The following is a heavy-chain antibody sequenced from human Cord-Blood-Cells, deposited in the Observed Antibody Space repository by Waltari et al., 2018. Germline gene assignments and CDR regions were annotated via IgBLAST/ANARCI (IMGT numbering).Heavy chain of an antibody. CDR3: ASGGAYYDILTGYYY. J-gene: IGHJ4*02. CDR2: INQSGST. Sequence: QVQLQRWGAGLLKPSETLSLTCAVYGGSFSGYYWSWIRQPPGKGLEWIGEINQSGSTNYNPSLKSRVTISVDTSKNQFSLKLSSVTAADTAVYYCASGGAYYDILTGYYYWGQGTLVTVSS. V-gene: IGHV4-34*01. D-gene: IGHD3-9*01. CDR1: GGSFSGYY.